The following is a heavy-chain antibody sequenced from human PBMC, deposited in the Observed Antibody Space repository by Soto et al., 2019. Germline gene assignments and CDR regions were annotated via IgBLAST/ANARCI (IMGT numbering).Heavy chain of an antibody. CDR2: IYDNGHI. CDR3: AAVDDFPS. V-gene: IGHV4-59*01. D-gene: IGHD2-21*02. Sequence: SENLSLTCSVSTRIYYWNWIRQPPGKGLEWIASIYDNGHINYNSALKSRLSIFLDKATQQISLNLTSVTAADTAVYYCAAVDDFPSWGHGIRVTV. CDR1: TRIYY. J-gene: IGHJ5*01.